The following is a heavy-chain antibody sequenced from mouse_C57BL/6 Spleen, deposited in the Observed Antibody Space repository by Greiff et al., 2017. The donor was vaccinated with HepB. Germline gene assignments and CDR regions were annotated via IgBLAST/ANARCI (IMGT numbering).Heavy chain of an antibody. CDR3: ARRFGWLLRRGYAMDY. CDR1: GYTFTSYW. CDR2: IHPNSGST. V-gene: IGHV1-64*01. J-gene: IGHJ4*01. Sequence: VQLQQSGAELVKPGASVKLSCKASGYTFTSYWMHWVKQRPGQGLEWIGMIHPNSGSTNYNEKFKSKATLAVDKSSSTAYMQLSSLTSEDSAVYDWARRFGWLLRRGYAMDYWGQGTSVTVSS. D-gene: IGHD2-3*01.